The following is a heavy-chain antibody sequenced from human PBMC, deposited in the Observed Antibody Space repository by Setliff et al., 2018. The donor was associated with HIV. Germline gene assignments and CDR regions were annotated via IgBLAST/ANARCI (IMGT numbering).Heavy chain of an antibody. Sequence: ETLRLSCAASGFTFSSYWMSWVRQAPGKGLEWVANIKQDGSEKNYVDSVKGRFTISRDNAKNSLYLQMNSLRAEDTAVYYCARDRSGNYFHYFDYWGQGTLVTVSS. D-gene: IGHD3-22*01. V-gene: IGHV3-7*03. CDR2: IKQDGSEK. CDR3: ARDRSGNYFHYFDY. J-gene: IGHJ4*02. CDR1: GFTFSSYW.